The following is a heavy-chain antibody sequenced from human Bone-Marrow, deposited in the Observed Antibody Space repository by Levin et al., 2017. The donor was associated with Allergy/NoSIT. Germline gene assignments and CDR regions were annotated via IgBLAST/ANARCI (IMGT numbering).Heavy chain of an antibody. D-gene: IGHD6-19*01. CDR3: ARDGHSSGWYDS. CDR2: IYHSGST. Sequence: PSQTLSLTCAVSGYSISSGYYWGWIRQPPGKGLEWIGSIYHSGSTYYNPSLKSRVTISVDTSKNQFSLKLSSVTAADTAVYYCARDGHSSGWYDSWGQGTLVTVSS. J-gene: IGHJ5*01. V-gene: IGHV4-38-2*02. CDR1: GYSISSGYY.